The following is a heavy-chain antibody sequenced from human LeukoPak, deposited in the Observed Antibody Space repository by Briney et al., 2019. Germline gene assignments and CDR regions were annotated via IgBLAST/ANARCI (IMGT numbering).Heavy chain of an antibody. Sequence: PSETLSLTCTVSGGPVSSGSYYWSWIRQPPGKGLEWIGYIYYSGSTNYNPSLKSRVTISVDTSKNQFSLKLSSVTAADTAVYYCAREIKWLRLGYYYYGMDVWGQGTTVTVSS. CDR2: IYYSGST. D-gene: IGHD5-12*01. CDR3: AREIKWLRLGYYYYGMDV. V-gene: IGHV4-61*01. J-gene: IGHJ6*02. CDR1: GGPVSSGSYY.